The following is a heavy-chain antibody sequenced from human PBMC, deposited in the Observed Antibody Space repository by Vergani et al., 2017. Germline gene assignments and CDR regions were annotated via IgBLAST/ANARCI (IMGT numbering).Heavy chain of an antibody. CDR1: GFTFSSYG. V-gene: IGHV3-33*01. CDR2: IWYDGSNK. J-gene: IGHJ6*02. CDR3: ARELYSSGWDFYYYYGMDF. D-gene: IGHD6-19*01. Sequence: QVQLVESGGGVVQPGRSLRLSCAASGFTFSSYGMHWVRQAPGKGLEWVAVIWYDGSNKYYADSVKGRFTISRDNSKNTLYLQMNSLRAEDTAVYYCARELYSSGWDFYYYYGMDFWGQGTTVTVSS.